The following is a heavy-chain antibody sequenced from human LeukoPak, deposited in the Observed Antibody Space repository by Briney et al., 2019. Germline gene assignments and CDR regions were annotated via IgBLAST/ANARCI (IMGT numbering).Heavy chain of an antibody. CDR2: ISGSEGST. D-gene: IGHD5-24*01. CDR3: AKVIGGYNWYFDY. V-gene: IGHV3-23*01. Sequence: GGSLRLSCAASGFTFSSYAMSWVRQAPGKGLEWVSAISGSEGSTYYADSVKGRFTISRDNSKNTLYLQMNSLRAEDTAIYYCAKVIGGYNWYFDYWGQGTLVTVSS. J-gene: IGHJ4*02. CDR1: GFTFSSYA.